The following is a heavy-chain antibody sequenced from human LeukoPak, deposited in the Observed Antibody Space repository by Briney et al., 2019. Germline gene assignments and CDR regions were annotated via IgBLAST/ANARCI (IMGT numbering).Heavy chain of an antibody. CDR1: GYTFTSYG. V-gene: IGHV1-18*01. CDR2: ISAYNGNT. CDR3: ARGGYSYGHPASFDY. J-gene: IGHJ4*02. Sequence: GASVKVSCKASGYTFTSYGISWVRQAPGQGLEWMGWISAYNGNTNYAQKLQGRVTMTTDTSTSTAYMELRSLRSDDTAVYYCARGGYSYGHPASFDYWGQGTLVTVSS. D-gene: IGHD5-18*01.